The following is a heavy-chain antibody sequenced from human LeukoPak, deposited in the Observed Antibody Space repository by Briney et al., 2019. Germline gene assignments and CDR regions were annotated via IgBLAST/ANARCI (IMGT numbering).Heavy chain of an antibody. CDR1: GFTFSSNY. CDR3: ARAGQLWLDFDY. J-gene: IGHJ4*02. D-gene: IGHD5-18*01. CDR2: IYSGGST. V-gene: IGHV3-53*01. Sequence: GGSLRLSCAASGFTFSSNYMSWVRQAPGKGLEWVSVIYSGGSTYYADSVKGRFTISRDNSRSTLYLQMNSLRAEDTAVYYCARAGQLWLDFDYWGQGTLVTVSS.